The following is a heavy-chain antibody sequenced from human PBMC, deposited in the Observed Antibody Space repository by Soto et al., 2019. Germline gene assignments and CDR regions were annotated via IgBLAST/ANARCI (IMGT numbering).Heavy chain of an antibody. J-gene: IGHJ4*02. CDR2: ISYDGSNK. V-gene: IGHV3-30*18. Sequence: PGGSLILSCAASGFTFSSYGMHWVRQAPGKGLEWVAVISYDGSNKYYADSVKGRFTISRDNSKNTLYLQMNSLRAEDTAVYYCAKDLYDFWTSDYFDYWGQGTLVTVSS. D-gene: IGHD3-3*01. CDR1: GFTFSSYG. CDR3: AKDLYDFWTSDYFDY.